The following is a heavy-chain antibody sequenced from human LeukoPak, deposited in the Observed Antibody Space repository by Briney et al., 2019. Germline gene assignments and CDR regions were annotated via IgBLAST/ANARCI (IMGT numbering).Heavy chain of an antibody. CDR3: APRVVGSAPFDY. CDR1: GFSFSTYA. D-gene: IGHD2-15*01. V-gene: IGHV3-23*01. Sequence: GGSLRLSCAASGFSFSTYAMSWVRQAPGKGLEWVSAISGSTGRTYYADSVKGRFTISRDNSKNTLYLQMNNLRAEDTAVYYCAPRVVGSAPFDYWGQGTLVTVSS. J-gene: IGHJ4*02. CDR2: ISGSTGRT.